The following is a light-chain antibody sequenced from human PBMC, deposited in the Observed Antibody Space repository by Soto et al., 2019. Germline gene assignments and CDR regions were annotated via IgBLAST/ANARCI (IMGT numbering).Light chain of an antibody. Sequence: EIVLTQSPATLSLSPGERATLSCRASQSVSSYLAWYQQKPGQAPRLLIYDASNRAAGIPARFSGSGSGTDFTLTISSLEPEDFAVYCCQHRTNWPPEVTFGGGTKVEIK. CDR3: QHRTNWPPEVT. V-gene: IGKV3-11*01. CDR1: QSVSSY. CDR2: DAS. J-gene: IGKJ4*01.